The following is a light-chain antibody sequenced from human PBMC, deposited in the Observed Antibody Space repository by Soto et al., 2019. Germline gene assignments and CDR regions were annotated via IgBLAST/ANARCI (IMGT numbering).Light chain of an antibody. CDR3: QQYNNWPRAT. V-gene: IGKV3-15*01. CDR2: RTS. CDR1: QSVSRS. J-gene: IGKJ4*01. Sequence: EIVLTQSPGTLSLSPGEGATLSCRASQSVSRSSLAWYQQRPGQAPRLLMFRTSSRATGFPARFSGSGSGTEFNLTISSLQSEDFGVYYCQQYNNWPRATFGGGTKVDIK.